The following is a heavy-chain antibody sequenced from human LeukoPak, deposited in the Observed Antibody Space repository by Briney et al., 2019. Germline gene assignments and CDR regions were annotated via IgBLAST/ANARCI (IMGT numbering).Heavy chain of an antibody. CDR3: AKSRYFDWLLNYFDY. D-gene: IGHD3-9*01. Sequence: GGSLRLSCAASGFTFDDYGMSWVRQAPGKGLEWVSGINWNGGSTGYADSVKGRFTISRDNAKNSLYLHMNSLRAEDTAFYYCAKSRYFDWLLNYFDYWGQGTLVTVSS. CDR1: GFTFDDYG. J-gene: IGHJ4*02. V-gene: IGHV3-20*04. CDR2: INWNGGST.